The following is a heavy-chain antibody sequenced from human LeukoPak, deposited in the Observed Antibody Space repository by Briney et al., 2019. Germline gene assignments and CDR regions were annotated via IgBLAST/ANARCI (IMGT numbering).Heavy chain of an antibody. CDR1: GFTFRDYY. CDR3: AKMFDYGDYQSDYYYYGMDV. CDR2: ISRSGDTL. Sequence: GGSLRLSCAASGFTFRDYYMTWIRQAPGKGLEWISYISRSGDTLYYADSVEGRFTISRDNAKNSLYLQMNSLRAEDTAVYYCAKMFDYGDYQSDYYYYGMDVWGQGTTVTVSS. J-gene: IGHJ6*02. V-gene: IGHV3-11*04. D-gene: IGHD4-17*01.